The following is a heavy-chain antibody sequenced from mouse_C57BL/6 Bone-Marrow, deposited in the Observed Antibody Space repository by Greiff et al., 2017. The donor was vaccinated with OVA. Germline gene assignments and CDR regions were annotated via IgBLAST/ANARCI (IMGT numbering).Heavy chain of an antibody. CDR3: ARAFYQYYYAMDY. V-gene: IGHV1-52*01. J-gene: IGHJ4*01. CDR1: GYTFTSYW. Sequence: LQPGAELVRPGSSVKLSCKASGYTFTSYWMHWVKQRPIQGLEWIGNIDPSDSETHYNQKFKDKATLTVDKSSSTAYMQLSSLTSEDSAVYYCARAFYQYYYAMDYWGQGTSGTVSS. D-gene: IGHD2-1*01. CDR2: IDPSDSET.